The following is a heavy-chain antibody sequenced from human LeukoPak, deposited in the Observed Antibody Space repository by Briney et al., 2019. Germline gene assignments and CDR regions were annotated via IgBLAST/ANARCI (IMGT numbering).Heavy chain of an antibody. V-gene: IGHV4-34*01. CDR2: INHSGST. CDR3: ARHPPFTYYYDSSGYYPFDY. Sequence: SETLSLTCAVYGGSFSGYYWSWIRQPPGKGLEWIGEINHSGSTNYNPSLKSRVTISVDTSKNQFSLKLSSVTAADTAVYYCARHPPFTYYYDSSGYYPFDYWGQGTLVPSPQ. CDR1: GGSFSGYY. J-gene: IGHJ4*02. D-gene: IGHD3-22*01.